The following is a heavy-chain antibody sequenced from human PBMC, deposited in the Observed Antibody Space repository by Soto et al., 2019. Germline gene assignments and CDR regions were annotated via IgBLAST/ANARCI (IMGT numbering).Heavy chain of an antibody. CDR3: TRGPRPISTGTGAY. D-gene: IGHD3-10*01. V-gene: IGHV3-74*01. CDR2: IYNDGTYS. Sequence: GGSLRLSCAASGFIFKMYWMHWVRQSPGKGLVWISRIYNDGTYSDYADSVRGRFTISRDNVNDTLYLQMNNLRAEDSGLYYCTRGPRPISTGTGAYWGQGTQVTVSA. CDR1: GFIFKMYW. J-gene: IGHJ4*02.